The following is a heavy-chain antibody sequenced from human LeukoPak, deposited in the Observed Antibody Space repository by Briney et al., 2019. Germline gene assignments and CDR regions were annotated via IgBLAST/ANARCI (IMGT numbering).Heavy chain of an antibody. J-gene: IGHJ4*02. CDR1: GDSINSGNNY. CDR2: IYSSGTT. CDR3: ARESGSYDSSGYYSLYYSFYY. Sequence: SQTLSLTCTVSGDSINSGNNYWSWIRQPAGKGPEWIGHIYSSGTTNYNPSLKSRVTMSVDTSKNQFSLKLTSVTAAYTAVYYCARESGSYDSSGYYSLYYSFYYWGPGTLVTVSS. D-gene: IGHD3-22*01. V-gene: IGHV4-61*09.